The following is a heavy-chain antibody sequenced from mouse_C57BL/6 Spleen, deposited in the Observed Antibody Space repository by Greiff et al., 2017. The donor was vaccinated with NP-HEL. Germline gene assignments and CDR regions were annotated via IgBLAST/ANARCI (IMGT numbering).Heavy chain of an antibody. D-gene: IGHD2-12*01. V-gene: IGHV5-4*01. Sequence: EVQLVESGGGLVKPGGSLKLSCAASGFTFSSYAMSWVRQTPEKRLEWVATISDGGSYTYYPDNVKGRFTISRDNAKNNLYLQMSHLKSEDKAIDNDEGGSRAYDGALDYWGKGTTLTVSS. CDR2: ISDGGSYT. CDR1: GFTFSSYA. CDR3: EGGSRAYDGALDY. J-gene: IGHJ2*01.